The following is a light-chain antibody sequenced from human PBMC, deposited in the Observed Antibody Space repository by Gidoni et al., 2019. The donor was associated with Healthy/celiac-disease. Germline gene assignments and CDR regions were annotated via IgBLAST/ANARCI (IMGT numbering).Light chain of an antibody. CDR3: QQYNSYPLP. J-gene: IGKJ4*01. CDR1: QSISSW. CDR2: KAS. V-gene: IGKV1-5*03. Sequence: DIQMTQSPSTLSASVGDRVTITCRASQSISSWLAWYQQKPGKAPKLLIYKASSLESGVPSRFSGSGSGTEFTLTISSLQPDDFATYYCQQYNSYPLPFGGWTKVEIK.